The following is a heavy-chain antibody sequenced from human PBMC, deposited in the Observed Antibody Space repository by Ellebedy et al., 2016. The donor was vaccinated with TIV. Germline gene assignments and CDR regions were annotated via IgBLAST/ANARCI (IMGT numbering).Heavy chain of an antibody. D-gene: IGHD4-17*01. J-gene: IGHJ4*02. CDR3: ARAGDYNLLSPAGGY. CDR1: GFTFSSYT. CDR2: IGGNTVAR. Sequence: GESLKISCVASGFTFSSYTMSWVRQAPGKGLEWVSAIGGNTVARVYADSVKGRFTVSRDNAKNSLYLQLDSLRADDTAVYYCARAGDYNLLSPAGGYWGQGTLVTVSS. V-gene: IGHV3-21*01.